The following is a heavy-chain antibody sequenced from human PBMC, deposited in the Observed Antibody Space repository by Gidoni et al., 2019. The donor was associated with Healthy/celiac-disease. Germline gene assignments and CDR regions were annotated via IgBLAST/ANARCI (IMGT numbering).Heavy chain of an antibody. CDR3: ARAAGYIGSSPGDAFDI. CDR1: GGSFSGYY. J-gene: IGHJ3*02. CDR2: INHSGST. D-gene: IGHD2-15*01. Sequence: QVQLQQWGAGLLKPSETLSLTCAVYGGSFSGYYWSWIRQPPGKGLEWIGEINHSGSTNYNPSLKSRVTISVDTSKNQFSLKLSSVTAADTAVYYCARAAGYIGSSPGDAFDIWGQGTMVTVSS. V-gene: IGHV4-34*01.